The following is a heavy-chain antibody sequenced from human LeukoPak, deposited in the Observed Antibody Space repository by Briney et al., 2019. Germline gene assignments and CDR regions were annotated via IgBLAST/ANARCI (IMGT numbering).Heavy chain of an antibody. CDR2: ISGSGGTT. CDR3: AKDLGWSHDSSGYQDY. Sequence: GGSLRLSCAASGFTFSSYAMSWVRQAPGKGLEWVSAISGSGGTTYYADSVKGRLSISRDNFKNTLYLQMNSLRVEDTAVYYCAKDLGWSHDSSGYQDYWGQGTLVTVSS. CDR1: GFTFSSYA. V-gene: IGHV3-23*01. J-gene: IGHJ4*02. D-gene: IGHD3-22*01.